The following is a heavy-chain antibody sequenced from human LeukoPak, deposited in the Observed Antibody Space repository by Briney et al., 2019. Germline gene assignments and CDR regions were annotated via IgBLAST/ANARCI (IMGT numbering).Heavy chain of an antibody. D-gene: IGHD2-2*01. CDR2: IYSGGST. Sequence: GGSLRLSCAASGFTVSSNYMSWVRQAPGKGLEWVSVIYSGGSTYYADSVKGRFTISRDNSKNTLYLQMNSLRAEDTAVYYCARDRTRGKYCSSTSCYFDYWGQGTLVTVSS. V-gene: IGHV3-66*02. CDR1: GFTVSSNY. CDR3: ARDRTRGKYCSSTSCYFDY. J-gene: IGHJ4*02.